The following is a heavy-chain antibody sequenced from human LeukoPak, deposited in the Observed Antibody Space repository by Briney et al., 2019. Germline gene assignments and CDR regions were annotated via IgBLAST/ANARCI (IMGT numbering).Heavy chain of an antibody. V-gene: IGHV4-59*08. CDR2: IYYSGST. CDR3: ARGYQLHYFNY. Sequence: SETLSLTCTVSGGSLSSYYWSWLRQPPGKGLEWIGYIYYSGSTNYNPSLKSRVTISVDTSKNQFSLKLNSVTAADTAVYYCARGYQLHYFNYWGQGTLVTVSS. D-gene: IGHD2-2*01. J-gene: IGHJ4*02. CDR1: GGSLSSYY.